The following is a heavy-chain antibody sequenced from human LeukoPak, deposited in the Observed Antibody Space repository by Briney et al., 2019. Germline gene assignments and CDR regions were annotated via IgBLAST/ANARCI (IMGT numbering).Heavy chain of an antibody. CDR2: INPNSGGT. D-gene: IGHD5-12*01. J-gene: IGHJ4*02. CDR3: ARTPGGAAIYDY. V-gene: IGHV1-2*02. Sequence: AASVKVSCKASGYTFTGYYMHWVRQAPGQGLEWMGWINPNSGGTNYAQKFQGRVTMTRDTSISTAYMELSRLRSDDTAVYYCARTPGGAAIYDYWGQGALVTVSS. CDR1: GYTFTGYY.